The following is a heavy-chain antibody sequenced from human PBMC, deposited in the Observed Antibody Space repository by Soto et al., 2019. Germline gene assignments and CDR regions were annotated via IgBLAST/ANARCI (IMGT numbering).Heavy chain of an antibody. V-gene: IGHV4-61*01. CDR1: GGSFKSGSYY. Sequence: QVHLQESGPGLVKPSETLSLTCTVSGGSFKSGSYYWNWIRQPPGKGLEWIGYVYHTGRTNYNPSLKSRVSISMDTSKNQFSLDLDSVTAADTAVYFCARDFDYFDYWGQGTLVTVSS. CDR3: ARDFDYFDY. D-gene: IGHD3-3*01. CDR2: VYHTGRT. J-gene: IGHJ4*02.